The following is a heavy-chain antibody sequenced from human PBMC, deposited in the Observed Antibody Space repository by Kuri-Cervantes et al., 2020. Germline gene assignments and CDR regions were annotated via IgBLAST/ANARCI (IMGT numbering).Heavy chain of an antibody. V-gene: IGHV3-48*01. CDR2: ISSTSSTI. D-gene: IGHD2-8*01. J-gene: IGHJ4*02. Sequence: LSLTCAASGFTFSSYNMNWVRQAPGKGLEWISYISSTSSTIYYADSVKGRFTISRDNAKNSLYLQMNSLRAEDTAVYYCARARGYCTNGVCSPFDYWGQGTLVTVSS. CDR3: ARARGYCTNGVCSPFDY. CDR1: GFTFSSYN.